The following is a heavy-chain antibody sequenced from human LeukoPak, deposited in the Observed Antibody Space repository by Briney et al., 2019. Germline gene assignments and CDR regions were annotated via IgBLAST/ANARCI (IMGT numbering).Heavy chain of an antibody. V-gene: IGHV3-33*01. CDR1: GFTFSSYG. CDR2: IWYDGSNK. CDR3: ARSEIGLLWFGELMREWFDP. D-gene: IGHD3-10*01. Sequence: GGSLRLSCAASGFTFSSYGMHWVRQAPGKGLEWVAVIWYDGSNKYYADSVKGRFTISRDNSKNTLYLQMNSLRAEDTAVYYCARSEIGLLWFGELMREWFDPWGQGTLVTVSS. J-gene: IGHJ5*02.